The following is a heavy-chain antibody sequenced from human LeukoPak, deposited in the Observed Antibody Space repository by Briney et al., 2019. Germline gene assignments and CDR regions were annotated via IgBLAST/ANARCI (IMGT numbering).Heavy chain of an antibody. CDR2: ISWNSGSI. Sequence: GGSLRLSCAASGFTFDDYAMHWVRQAPGKGLEWVSGISWNSGSIGYADSVKGRFTISRDNAKNSLYLQMNSLRAEDTALYYCAKGAGGRIAAAGSYWGQGTLVTVSS. CDR3: AKGAGGRIAAAGSY. CDR1: GFTFDDYA. V-gene: IGHV3-9*01. J-gene: IGHJ4*02. D-gene: IGHD6-13*01.